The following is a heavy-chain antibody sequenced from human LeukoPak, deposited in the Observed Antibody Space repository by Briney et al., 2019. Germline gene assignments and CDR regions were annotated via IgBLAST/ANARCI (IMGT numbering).Heavy chain of an antibody. V-gene: IGHV4-39*01. CDR2: IYYSGTT. CDR1: GDSIISSSSY. Sequence: SETLSLTCPVSGDSIISSSSYWGWIRQPPGKGLEWIGSIYYSGTTYYNPSLKSRVTVSVDTSRNQFSLNLSSVTAADTAVYYCARGHGFGDPRFDPWGQGTLVTVSS. J-gene: IGHJ5*02. D-gene: IGHD3-10*01. CDR3: ARGHGFGDPRFDP.